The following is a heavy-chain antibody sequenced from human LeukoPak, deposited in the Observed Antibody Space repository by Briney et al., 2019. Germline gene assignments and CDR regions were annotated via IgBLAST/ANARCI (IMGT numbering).Heavy chain of an antibody. J-gene: IGHJ4*02. V-gene: IGHV1-24*01. CDR1: GYTLTKLS. D-gene: IGHD3-10*01. CDR3: ASMVRGVILPFDY. Sequence: ASVKVSCKVSGYTLTKLSMHWVRQAPGKGLEWMGGFDPEDGETIYAQKFQGRVTMTEDTSTDTAYMELSSLRSEDTAVYYCASMVRGVILPFDYWGQGTLVTVSS. CDR2: FDPEDGET.